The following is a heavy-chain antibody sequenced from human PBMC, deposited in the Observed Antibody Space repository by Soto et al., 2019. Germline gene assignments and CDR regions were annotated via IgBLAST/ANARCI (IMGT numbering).Heavy chain of an antibody. Sequence: EVQLVESGGGLVQPGGSLRLSCAASGFTVSSNYMSWVRQAPGKGLEWVSGIYSGGSTYYADSVKGRFTISRDNSKNTLYLQMNILKAEETAVYYCARDGGDSAFDYWGQGTLVTVSS. CDR1: GFTVSSNY. V-gene: IGHV3-66*01. CDR2: IYSGGST. CDR3: ARDGGDSAFDY. J-gene: IGHJ4*02. D-gene: IGHD2-21*02.